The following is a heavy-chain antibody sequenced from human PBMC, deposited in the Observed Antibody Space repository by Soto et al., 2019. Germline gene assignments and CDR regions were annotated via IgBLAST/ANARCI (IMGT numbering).Heavy chain of an antibody. Sequence: ITLKESGPTLVKPTQTLTLTCTFSGFSLSSPAVGVNWIRQPPGKALEWLALIYWDDDKQYSPSLRSRLTITKNTSKNQVVLTMTNMDPVDTATYYCAHGSGRLSDYWGQGTLVTVSS. CDR1: GFSLSSPAVG. CDR2: IYWDDDK. D-gene: IGHD6-19*01. V-gene: IGHV2-5*02. CDR3: AHGSGRLSDY. J-gene: IGHJ4*02.